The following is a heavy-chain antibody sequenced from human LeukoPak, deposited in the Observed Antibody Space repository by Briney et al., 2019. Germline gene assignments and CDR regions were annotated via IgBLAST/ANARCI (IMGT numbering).Heavy chain of an antibody. CDR1: GGSFSGYY. V-gene: IGHV4-34*01. CDR2: INHSGST. CDR3: ARGPDTAMVTLDY. D-gene: IGHD5-18*01. Sequence: SETLSLTCAVYGGSFSGYYWSWIRQPPGKGLEWIGEINHSGSTNYSPSLKSRVTISVDTSKNQFSLKLSSVTAADTAVYYCARGPDTAMVTLDYWGQGTLVTVSS. J-gene: IGHJ4*02.